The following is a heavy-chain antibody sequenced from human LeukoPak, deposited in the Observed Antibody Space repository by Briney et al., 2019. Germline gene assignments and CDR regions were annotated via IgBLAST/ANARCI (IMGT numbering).Heavy chain of an antibody. CDR3: ARVSRGVISWSFDY. Sequence: SETLSLTCTVSGGSISSSSYYWGWIRQPPGKGLEWIGSIYYSGSAYYKPSLKSRVTISVDTSKNQFSLKLSSVTAADTAVYYCARVSRGVISWSFDYWGQGTLVTVSS. V-gene: IGHV4-39*07. J-gene: IGHJ4*02. CDR2: IYYSGSA. D-gene: IGHD3-10*01. CDR1: GGSISSSSYY.